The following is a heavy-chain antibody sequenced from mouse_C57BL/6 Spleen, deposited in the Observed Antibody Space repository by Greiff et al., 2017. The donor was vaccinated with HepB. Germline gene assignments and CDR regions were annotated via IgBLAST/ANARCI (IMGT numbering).Heavy chain of an antibody. CDR2: INPNNGGT. V-gene: IGHV1-26*01. D-gene: IGHD1-1*01. J-gene: IGHJ2*01. CDR3: ASSNYYGSSYGY. CDR1: GYTFTDYY. Sequence: EVQLQQSGPELVKPGASVKISCKASGYTFTDYYMNWVKQSHGKSLEWNGDINPNNGGTSYNQKFKGKAILTVDKSSSTAYMELRSLTSEDSAVYYCASSNYYGSSYGYWGQGTTLTVSS.